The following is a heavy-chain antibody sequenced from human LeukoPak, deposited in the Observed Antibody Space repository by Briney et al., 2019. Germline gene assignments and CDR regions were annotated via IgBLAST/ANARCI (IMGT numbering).Heavy chain of an antibody. Sequence: GGSLRLSCAASGFTFSSYEMNWVRQAPGKGLEWVSYISSSGSTIYYADSVKGRFTISRDNAKNSLYLQMNSLRAEDTAVYYCARGLSGYSGYSSMYYYYMDVWGKGTTVTISS. V-gene: IGHV3-48*03. D-gene: IGHD5-12*01. J-gene: IGHJ6*03. CDR3: ARGLSGYSGYSSMYYYYMDV. CDR2: ISSSGSTI. CDR1: GFTFSSYE.